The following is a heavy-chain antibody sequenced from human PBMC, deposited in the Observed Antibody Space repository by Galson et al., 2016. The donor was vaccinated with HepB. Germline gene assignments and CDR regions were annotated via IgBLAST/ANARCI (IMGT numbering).Heavy chain of an antibody. CDR2: ISWDGRSP. V-gene: IGHV3-43*01. CDR3: GKDWGSLWESSGKGMDV. Sequence: SLRLSCAASGFTFDDYTMHWVRQAPGKGLEWVALISWDGRSPDYADSVRGRFTISRDNRQNLLYLQMNDLTSEDTALYYCGKDWGSLWESSGKGMDVWGQWTTVIVSS. D-gene: IGHD3-10*01. J-gene: IGHJ6*02. CDR1: GFTFDDYT.